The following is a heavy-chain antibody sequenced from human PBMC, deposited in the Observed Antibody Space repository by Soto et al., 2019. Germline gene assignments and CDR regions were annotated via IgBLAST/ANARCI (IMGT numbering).Heavy chain of an antibody. V-gene: IGHV1-3*01. J-gene: IGHJ3*02. D-gene: IGHD3-22*01. CDR1: GYTFTSYA. CDR3: ARRIVVVTYDAFDI. Sequence: ASVKVSCKASGYTFTSYAMHWVRQAPGQRLEWMGWINAGNGNTKYSQKFQGRVTITRDTSASTAYMELRSLRSDDTAVYYCARRIVVVTYDAFDIWGQGTMVT. CDR2: INAGNGNT.